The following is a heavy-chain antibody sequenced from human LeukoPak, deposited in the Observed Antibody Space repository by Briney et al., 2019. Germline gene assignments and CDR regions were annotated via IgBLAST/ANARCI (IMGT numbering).Heavy chain of an antibody. V-gene: IGHV3-9*03. D-gene: IGHD1-26*01. J-gene: IGHJ3*02. CDR3: AKGGGSYYVDAFDI. Sequence: GRSLRLSCAASGFTFDDYAMHWVRQAPGKGLEWVSGISWNSGSIGYADSVKGRFTISRDNAKNSLYLQMNGLRAEDMALYYCAKGGGSYYVDAFDIWGQGTMVTVSS. CDR1: GFTFDDYA. CDR2: ISWNSGSI.